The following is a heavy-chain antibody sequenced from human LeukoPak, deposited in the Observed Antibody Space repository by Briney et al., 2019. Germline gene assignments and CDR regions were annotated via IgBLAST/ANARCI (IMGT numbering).Heavy chain of an antibody. CDR1: GFTFSSYA. J-gene: IGHJ4*02. D-gene: IGHD1-26*01. CDR3: ARDRIVGATSDY. V-gene: IGHV3-48*04. CDR2: ISSSGSTI. Sequence: PGGSLRLSCAASGFTFSSYAMPWVRQAPGKGLEGVSYISSSGSTIYYADSVKGRFTISRDNAKNSLYLQMNSLRAEDTAVYYCARDRIVGATSDYWGQGTLVTVSS.